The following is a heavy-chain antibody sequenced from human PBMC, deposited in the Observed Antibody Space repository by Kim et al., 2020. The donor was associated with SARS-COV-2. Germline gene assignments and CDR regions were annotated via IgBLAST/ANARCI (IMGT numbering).Heavy chain of an antibody. CDR2: ISYDGSNK. J-gene: IGHJ4*02. D-gene: IGHD3-3*01. CDR3: ARDARSTWSQLDY. V-gene: IGHV3-30*04. Sequence: GGSLRLSCAASGFTFSSYAMHWVRQAPGKGLEWVAVISYDGSNKYYADSVKGRFTISRDNSKNTLYLQMNSLRAEDTAVYYCARDARSTWSQLDYWGQRTLVTVSP. CDR1: GFTFSSYA.